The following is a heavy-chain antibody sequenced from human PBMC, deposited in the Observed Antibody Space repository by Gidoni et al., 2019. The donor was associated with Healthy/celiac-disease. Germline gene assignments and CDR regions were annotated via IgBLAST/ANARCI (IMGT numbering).Heavy chain of an antibody. CDR3: ARGSTPYYYDSSGYYYVFRYFDL. J-gene: IGHJ2*01. D-gene: IGHD3-22*01. CDR1: GYTFTSYD. V-gene: IGHV1-8*01. Sequence: QVQLVQSGAEVKKPGASVKVSCKASGYTFTSYDINWVRQATGQGLEWMGWMNPNSGNTGYAQKFQGRVTMTRNTSISTAYMELSSLRSEDTAVYYCARGSTPYYYDSSGYYYVFRYFDLWGRGTLVTVSS. CDR2: MNPNSGNT.